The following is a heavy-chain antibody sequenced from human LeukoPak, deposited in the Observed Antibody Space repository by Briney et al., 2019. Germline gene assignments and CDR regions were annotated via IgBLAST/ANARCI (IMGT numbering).Heavy chain of an antibody. D-gene: IGHD3-22*01. CDR3: ARDSSEWSMDY. V-gene: IGHV1-18*01. J-gene: IGHJ4*02. Sequence: ASVKVSCKASGYTFTSYGISWVRRAPGQGLEWMGWISAYNGNTNYAQKLQGRVTMTTDTSTSTAYMELRSLRSDNTAVYYCARDSSEWSMDYWGQGTLVTVSS. CDR1: GYTFTSYG. CDR2: ISAYNGNT.